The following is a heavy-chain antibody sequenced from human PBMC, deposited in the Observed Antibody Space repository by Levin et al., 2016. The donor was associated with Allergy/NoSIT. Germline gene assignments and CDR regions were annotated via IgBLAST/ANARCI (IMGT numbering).Heavy chain of an antibody. CDR1: GFTFSSYA. V-gene: IGHV3-23*01. Sequence: GESLKISCAASGFTFSSYAMSWVRQAPGKGLEWVSAISGSGGSTYYADSVKGRFTISRDNSKNTLYLQMNSLRAEDTAVYYCAKGHPYGDYMFDYWGQGTLVTVSS. CDR3: AKGHPYGDYMFDY. D-gene: IGHD4-17*01. J-gene: IGHJ4*02. CDR2: ISGSGGST.